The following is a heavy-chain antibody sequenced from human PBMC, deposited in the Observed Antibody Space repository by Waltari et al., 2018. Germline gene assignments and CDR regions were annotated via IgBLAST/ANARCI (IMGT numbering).Heavy chain of an antibody. CDR2: ISGSGGST. CDR3: AKDSSYRRGPNWYFDL. D-gene: IGHD3-10*01. Sequence: EVQLVESGGGLVQPGGSLRLSCAASGFTFSSYAMSWVRQAPGKGMEWVSAISGSGGSTYYADSVKGRFTISRDNSKYTLYLQMNSLRAEDTAVYYCAKDSSYRRGPNWYFDLWGRGTLVTVSS. V-gene: IGHV3-23*04. J-gene: IGHJ2*01. CDR1: GFTFSSYA.